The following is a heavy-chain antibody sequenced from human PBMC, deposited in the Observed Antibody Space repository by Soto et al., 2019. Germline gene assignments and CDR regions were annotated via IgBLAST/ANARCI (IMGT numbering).Heavy chain of an antibody. CDR1: GFTFSSYS. V-gene: IGHV3-48*01. CDR2: ISSSSSTI. J-gene: IGHJ4*02. D-gene: IGHD3-3*01. CDR3: ARGTYYDFWSGSWGGQYFDY. Sequence: GGSLRLSCAASGFTFSSYSMSWVRQAPGKGLEWVSYISSSSSTIYYADSVKGRFTISRDNAKNSLYLQMNSLRAEDTAVYYCARGTYYDFWSGSWGGQYFDYWGQGTLVTVSS.